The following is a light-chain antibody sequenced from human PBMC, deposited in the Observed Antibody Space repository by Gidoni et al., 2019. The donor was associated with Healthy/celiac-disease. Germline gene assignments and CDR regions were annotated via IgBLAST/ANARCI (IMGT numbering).Light chain of an antibody. J-gene: IGKJ2*01. V-gene: IGKV3-20*01. Sequence: EIVFTQSPGTLSLSPGERATLSCRASQSVSSSYLAWYQQKPGQAPRLIIDGASSRAPGIPDRFSGSGAGTDFTLTISRLEHEDVAVYYCQQYGSSRYTFXQXTKLEIK. CDR2: GAS. CDR1: QSVSSSY. CDR3: QQYGSSRYT.